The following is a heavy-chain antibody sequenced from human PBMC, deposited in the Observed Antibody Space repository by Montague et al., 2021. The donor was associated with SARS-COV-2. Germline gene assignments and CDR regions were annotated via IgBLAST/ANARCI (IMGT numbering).Heavy chain of an antibody. CDR2: INHSGTT. Sequence: SETLSLTCAVFDGSFSNFYWSWIRQPPGKGLEWIGEINHSGTTYYNPYLKSRVTISVDTSRNKFSLKLNSVTAADAAVYYCASGDDNGSGYLDAWGKGTPVTVSS. V-gene: IGHV4-34*01. CDR3: ASGDDNGSGYLDA. CDR1: DGSFSNFY. D-gene: IGHD1-26*01. J-gene: IGHJ6*03.